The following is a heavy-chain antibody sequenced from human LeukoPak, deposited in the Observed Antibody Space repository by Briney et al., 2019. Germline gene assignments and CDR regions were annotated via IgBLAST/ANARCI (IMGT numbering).Heavy chain of an antibody. CDR3: ARAGGCRGGSCYSSYFDL. V-gene: IGHV3-13*04. CDR1: GFTFSSYD. Sequence: PGGSLRLSCAASGFTFSSYDMHWVRQATGKGLEWVSAIGTAGDTYYPGSVKGRFTISRENAKNSLYLQMNSLRAGDTAVYYCARAGGCRGGSCYSSYFDLWGRGTLVTVSS. D-gene: IGHD2-15*01. CDR2: IGTAGDT. J-gene: IGHJ2*01.